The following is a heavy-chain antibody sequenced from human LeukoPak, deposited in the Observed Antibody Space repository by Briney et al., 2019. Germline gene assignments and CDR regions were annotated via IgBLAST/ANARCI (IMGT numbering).Heavy chain of an antibody. CDR1: GYTFTGYY. CDR3: ARVAPYYDILTGYYNYYYYGMDV. J-gene: IGHJ6*02. Sequence: WASVKVSCKASGYTFTGYYMHWVRQAPGQGLEWMGWINPNSGGTNYAQKFQGRVTMTRDTSISTAYMELSRLRSDDTAVYYCARVAPYYDILTGYYNYYYYGMDVWGQGTTVTVSS. V-gene: IGHV1-2*02. CDR2: INPNSGGT. D-gene: IGHD3-9*01.